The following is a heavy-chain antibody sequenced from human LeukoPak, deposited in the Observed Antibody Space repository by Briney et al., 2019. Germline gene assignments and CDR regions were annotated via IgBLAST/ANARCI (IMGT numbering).Heavy chain of an antibody. V-gene: IGHV1-69*05. D-gene: IGHD3-22*01. Sequence: SVKVSCKASGGTFSSYAISWVRQAPGQGLELMGGIIPIFGTANYAQKFQGRVTITTDESTSTAYMELSSLRSEDTAVYYCASTIDYYDSSYFDYWGQGTLLTVSS. CDR1: GGTFSSYA. CDR3: ASTIDYYDSSYFDY. CDR2: IIPIFGTA. J-gene: IGHJ4*02.